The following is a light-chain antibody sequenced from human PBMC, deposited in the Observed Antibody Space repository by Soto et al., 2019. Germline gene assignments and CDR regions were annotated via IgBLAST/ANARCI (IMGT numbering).Light chain of an antibody. Sequence: DIVMTQSPATLSVSPGERATLSCRASQSFSSNLAWYQQKPGQAPRLLIDGASTRATGIPARFSGSGSGTEFPLTSSSLQAEDLAVYYCQQYNNWPLTFGQGTRLEIK. V-gene: IGKV3-15*01. CDR1: QSFSSN. CDR2: GAS. CDR3: QQYNNWPLT. J-gene: IGKJ5*01.